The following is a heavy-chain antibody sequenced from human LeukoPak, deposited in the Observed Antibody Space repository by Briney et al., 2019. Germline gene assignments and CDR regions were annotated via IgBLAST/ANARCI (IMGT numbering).Heavy chain of an antibody. CDR2: IIPIFGTA. CDR1: GGTFSSYA. Sequence: ASVKVSCKASGGTFSSYAISWVRQGPGQGLEWMGGIIPIFGTANYAQKFQGRVTITADESTSTAYMELSSLRSEDTAVYYCARAARVIDPRNAFDIWGQGTMVTVSS. D-gene: IGHD3-16*02. J-gene: IGHJ3*02. CDR3: ARAARVIDPRNAFDI. V-gene: IGHV1-69*13.